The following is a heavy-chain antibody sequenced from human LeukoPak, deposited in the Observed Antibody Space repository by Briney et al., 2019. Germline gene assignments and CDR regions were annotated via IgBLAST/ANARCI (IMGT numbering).Heavy chain of an antibody. D-gene: IGHD2-2*01. CDR2: LYYGWNT. V-gene: IGHV4-39*02. CDR1: GGSISSTTYY. CDR3: ARGMAVPAAYY. J-gene: IGHJ4*02. Sequence: SETLSLTCTVSGGSISSTTYYWGWIRQPPGKGLEWIGSLYYGWNTYYNPSLKSRVTISVDTSKNHFSLELSSVTAADTAVYYCARGMAVPAAYYWGQETLVTVSS.